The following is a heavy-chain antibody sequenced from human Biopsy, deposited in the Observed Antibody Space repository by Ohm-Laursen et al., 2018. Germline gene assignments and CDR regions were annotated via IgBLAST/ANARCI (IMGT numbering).Heavy chain of an antibody. CDR1: GFYFSNYA. CDR3: ARGGQGGFLEWLFIG. D-gene: IGHD3-3*01. J-gene: IGHJ4*02. Sequence: SLRLSCTASGFYFSNYAMSWVRQPPGKGLEWVSGISGSGGSTYYADSVKGRFTISRDNSKNTLYLQMNSLRAEDTALYYCARGGQGGFLEWLFIGWGQGTLVTVSS. CDR2: ISGSGGST. V-gene: IGHV3-23*01.